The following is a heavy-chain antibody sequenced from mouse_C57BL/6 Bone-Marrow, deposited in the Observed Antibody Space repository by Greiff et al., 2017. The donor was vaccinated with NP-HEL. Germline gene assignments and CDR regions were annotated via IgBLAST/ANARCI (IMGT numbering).Heavy chain of an antibody. CDR3: ARDLRY. D-gene: IGHD1-1*01. CDR1: GFTFSSYA. J-gene: IGHJ2*01. Sequence: EVQLVEPGGGLVKPGGSLKLSCAASGFTFSSYAMSWVRQTPEKRLEWVATISDGGSYTYYPDNVKGRFTISRDNAKNNLYLQMSHLKSEDTAMYYCARDLRYWGQGTTLTVSS. CDR2: ISDGGSYT. V-gene: IGHV5-4*01.